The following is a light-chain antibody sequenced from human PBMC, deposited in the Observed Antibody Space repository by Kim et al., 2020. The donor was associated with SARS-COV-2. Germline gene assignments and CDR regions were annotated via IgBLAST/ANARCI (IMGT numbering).Light chain of an antibody. V-gene: IGLV3-21*04. J-gene: IGLJ3*02. CDR3: QGWDSSSWV. CDR1: NIGSKS. CDR2: YDS. Sequence: SYELTQPPSVSVAPGKTARITCGGNNIGSKSVHWYQQKPGQAPVLVIYYDSDRPSGIPELFSGSNSGNTATLTISRVEAGDEADYYCQGWDSSSWVFGGG.